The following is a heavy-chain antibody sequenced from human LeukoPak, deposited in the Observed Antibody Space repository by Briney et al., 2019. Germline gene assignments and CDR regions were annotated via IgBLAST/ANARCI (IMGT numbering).Heavy chain of an antibody. J-gene: IGHJ4*02. CDR3: ARTSVVTPGSPFDY. CDR2: IIPILGIA. V-gene: IGHV1-69*04. CDR1: GGTFSSYA. D-gene: IGHD4-23*01. Sequence: SVKVSCKASGGTFSSYAISWVRQAPGQGLEWMGRIIPILGIANYAQKFQGRVTITADKSTSTAYMELSSLRSEDTAVYYCARTSVVTPGSPFDYWGQGTLVTVSS.